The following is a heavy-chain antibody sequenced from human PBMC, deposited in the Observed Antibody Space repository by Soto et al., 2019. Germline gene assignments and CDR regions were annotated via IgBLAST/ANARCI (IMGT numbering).Heavy chain of an antibody. CDR3: AFTLSANYYYGMDV. D-gene: IGHD3-16*01. J-gene: IGHJ6*02. CDR2: IIPIFGTP. Sequence: QVQLVQSGAEVKKPGSSVKVSCKASGGTFSSYAISWVRQAPGQGLEWMGGIIPIFGTPDYAQKFQGRVTITADESTSTAYMELSSLRSDDTAVYYCAFTLSANYYYGMDVWGQGTTVTVSS. CDR1: GGTFSSYA. V-gene: IGHV1-69*12.